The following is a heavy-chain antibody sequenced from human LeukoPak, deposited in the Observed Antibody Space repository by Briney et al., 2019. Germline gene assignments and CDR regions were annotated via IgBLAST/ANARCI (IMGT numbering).Heavy chain of an antibody. CDR3: ARDDGRQQLVQAYYFDY. CDR2: ISSSGSTI. V-gene: IGHV3-48*01. CDR1: GFTFSSYA. D-gene: IGHD6-13*01. Sequence: GGSLRLSCAASGFTFSSYAMSCVRHAPGKGLEWVSYISSSGSTIYYADSVKGRFTISRDNSKNTLYLQMNSLRAEDTAVYYCARDDGRQQLVQAYYFDYWGQGTLVTVSS. J-gene: IGHJ4*02.